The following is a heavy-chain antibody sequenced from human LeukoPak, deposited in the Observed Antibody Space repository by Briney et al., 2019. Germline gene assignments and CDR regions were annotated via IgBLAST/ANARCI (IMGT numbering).Heavy chain of an antibody. CDR3: ARHSSRESFYDFDS. Sequence: SVKVSCKASGGTSITHIINWVRQAPGQGLEWMGRIIPMLGIPNYAQNFQGRVTFTADRSTNTAYMALSSLRSEDTAVYYCARHSSRESFYDFDSWGQGAL. CDR2: IIPMLGIP. J-gene: IGHJ4*02. D-gene: IGHD3-16*01. CDR1: GGTSITHI. V-gene: IGHV1-69*02.